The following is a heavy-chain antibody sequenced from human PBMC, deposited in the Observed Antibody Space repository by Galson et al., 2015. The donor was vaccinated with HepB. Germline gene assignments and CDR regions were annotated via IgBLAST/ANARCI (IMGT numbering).Heavy chain of an antibody. D-gene: IGHD3-9*01. CDR1: GFTFSNAW. CDR2: IKSKTDGGTT. Sequence: SLRLSCAASGFTFSNAWMNWVRQAPGKGLEWVGRIKSKTDGGTTDYAAPVKGRFTISRDDSKNTLYLQMNSLKTEDTAVYYCTTDRNYDILTGYSFYGYWGQGTLVTVSS. V-gene: IGHV3-15*07. CDR3: TTDRNYDILTGYSFYGY. J-gene: IGHJ4*02.